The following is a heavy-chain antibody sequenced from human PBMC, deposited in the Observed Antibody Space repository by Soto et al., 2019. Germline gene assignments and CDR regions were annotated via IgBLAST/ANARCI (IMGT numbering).Heavy chain of an antibody. D-gene: IGHD3-10*01. Sequence: QITLKESGPTLVKPTQTLTLTCTFSGFSLTTSGVSVGWIRQPPGQALEWLTLIYWDDDKRYSPSLKNILTITKDTSKNQVVLTMTNMDPLDTATYYCTHSDVFGDHYYALAVVGQGTTVTVSS. CDR3: THSDVFGDHYYALAV. CDR2: IYWDDDK. CDR1: GFSLTTSGVS. V-gene: IGHV2-5*02. J-gene: IGHJ6*02.